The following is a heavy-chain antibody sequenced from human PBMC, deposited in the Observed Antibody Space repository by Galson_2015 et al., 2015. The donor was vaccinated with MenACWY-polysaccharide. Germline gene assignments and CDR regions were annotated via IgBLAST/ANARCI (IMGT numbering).Heavy chain of an antibody. CDR2: ISKSGDSI. V-gene: IGHV3-11*01. CDR3: ARGHYGLDV. CDR1: GFSLGAWY. J-gene: IGHJ6*02. Sequence: SLRLSCAASGFSLGAWYMSWIRQAPGKGLEWLSYISKSGDSIYYGDSVKGRFAISRDNAKNSLYLQLNSLEVEDTAIYYCARGHYGLDVWGQGTTVTV.